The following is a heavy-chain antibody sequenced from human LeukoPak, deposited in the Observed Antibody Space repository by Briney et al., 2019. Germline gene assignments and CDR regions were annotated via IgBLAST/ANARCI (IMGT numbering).Heavy chain of an antibody. J-gene: IGHJ6*03. CDR2: MNPNSGNT. V-gene: IGHV1-8*02. CDR1: GYTFTVYY. D-gene: IGHD2-2*01. CDR3: ARALTSVPAAMRGYYYMDV. Sequence: GASVKVSCKASGYTFTVYYMHWVRQAPGQGLEWMGWMNPNSGNTGYAQKFQGRVTMTRNTSISTAYMELSSLRSEDTAVYYCARALTSVPAAMRGYYYMDVWGKGTTVTISS.